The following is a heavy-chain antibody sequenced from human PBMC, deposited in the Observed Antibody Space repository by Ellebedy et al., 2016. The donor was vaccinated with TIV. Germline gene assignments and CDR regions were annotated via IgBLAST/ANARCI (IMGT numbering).Heavy chain of an antibody. CDR1: GYTXXXYG. D-gene: IGHD3-16*01. V-gene: IGHV1-18*01. J-gene: IGHJ5*02. Sequence: AASVKVSCKASGYTXXXYGILXLRPXXAQGLACMGWISAYNGNPNYAQKLQGRVTMTTDTSTSTAYMELRSLRSDDTAVYYCARDHKKRLGDPSWCDPWGQGTLVTVSS. CDR2: ISAYNGNP. CDR3: ARDHKKRLGDPSWCDP.